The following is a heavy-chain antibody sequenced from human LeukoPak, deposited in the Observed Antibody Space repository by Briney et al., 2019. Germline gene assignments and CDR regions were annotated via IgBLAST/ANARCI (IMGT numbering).Heavy chain of an antibody. CDR2: IYHTGTT. V-gene: IGHV4-38-2*02. CDR3: GRDLGGSGSYYYE. J-gene: IGHJ4*02. D-gene: IGHD3-10*01. CDR1: GYSISSAYY. Sequence: SGTLSLTCAVSGYSISSAYYWGWPRQPPGKGLEWIAVIYHTGTTYYNPSLKSRVTISLDTSKNQFSLRLSSVTAADTAVYYCGRDLGGSGSYYYEWGQGTLVTVSS.